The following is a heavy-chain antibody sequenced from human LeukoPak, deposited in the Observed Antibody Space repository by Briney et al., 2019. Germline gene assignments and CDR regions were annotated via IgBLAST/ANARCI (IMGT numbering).Heavy chain of an antibody. CDR1: GFTFSSYS. CDR3: ARDLDYGDYVDY. V-gene: IGHV3-21*01. Sequence: GGSLRLSCAASGFTFSSYSMNWVRQAPGKGLEWVSSISGSSSYIYYADSVKGRFTISRDNAKNSLYLQMNSLRAEDTAVYYCARDLDYGDYVDYWGQGTLVTVSS. D-gene: IGHD4-17*01. CDR2: ISGSSSYI. J-gene: IGHJ4*02.